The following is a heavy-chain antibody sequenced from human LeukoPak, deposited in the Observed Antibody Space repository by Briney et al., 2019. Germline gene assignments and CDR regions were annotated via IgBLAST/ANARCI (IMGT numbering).Heavy chain of an antibody. Sequence: SETLSLTCAVYGGSFSGYYWSWIRQPPGKGLEWIGEINHSGSTNYNPSLKSRVTMSVDTSKNQFSLKLSSVTGADTAVYYCARDQTRFLEWLTAFDPWGQGTLVTVSS. J-gene: IGHJ5*02. D-gene: IGHD3-3*01. CDR2: INHSGST. CDR1: GGSFSGYY. V-gene: IGHV4-34*01. CDR3: ARDQTRFLEWLTAFDP.